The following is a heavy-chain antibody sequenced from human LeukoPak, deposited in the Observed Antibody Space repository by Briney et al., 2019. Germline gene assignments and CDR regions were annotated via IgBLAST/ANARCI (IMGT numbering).Heavy chain of an antibody. D-gene: IGHD6-13*01. Sequence: SVKVSCKASGGTFSSYAISWVRQAPGQGLEWMGGIIPIFGTANYAQKFQGGVTITADKSTSTAYMELSSLRSEDTAVYYCARDSSSWSGFDPWGQGTLVTVSS. CDR1: GGTFSSYA. CDR2: IIPIFGTA. CDR3: ARDSSSWSGFDP. V-gene: IGHV1-69*06. J-gene: IGHJ5*02.